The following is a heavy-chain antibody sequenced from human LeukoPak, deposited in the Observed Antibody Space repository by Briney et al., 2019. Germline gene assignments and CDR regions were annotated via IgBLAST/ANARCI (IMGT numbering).Heavy chain of an antibody. D-gene: IGHD2-2*02. CDR2: INPNSGGT. CDR1: GYTFTRYY. Sequence: ASVKVSCKASGYTFTRYYMHWVRQAPGQGLEWMGWINPNSGGTNYVQKFLGRVTMTRDTSISTAYMELSRLRSDDTAVYYCARAYCSSTRCHRVDYWGQGTLVTVSS. V-gene: IGHV1-2*02. J-gene: IGHJ4*02. CDR3: ARAYCSSTRCHRVDY.